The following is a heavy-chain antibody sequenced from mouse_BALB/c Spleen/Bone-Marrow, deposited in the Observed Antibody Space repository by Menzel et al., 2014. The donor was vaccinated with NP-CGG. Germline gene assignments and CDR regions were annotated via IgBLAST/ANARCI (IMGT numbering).Heavy chain of an antibody. V-gene: IGHV1S137*01. Sequence: QVQLQQSGAKLVRPGVSVKISCKGSGYTFTGHAMHWVKRSHAKSLEWIGLISGYYGDAIYNQKFKGKATMAVDKSSSTAYMELARLTSGDSAIYYCARSGKVRNAMDYWGQGTSVTVSS. D-gene: IGHD2-14*01. J-gene: IGHJ4*01. CDR2: ISGYYGDA. CDR3: ARSGKVRNAMDY. CDR1: GYTFTGHA.